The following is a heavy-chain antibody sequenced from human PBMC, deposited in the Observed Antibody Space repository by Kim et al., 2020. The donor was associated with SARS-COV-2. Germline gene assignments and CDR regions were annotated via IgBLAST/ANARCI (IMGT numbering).Heavy chain of an antibody. J-gene: IGHJ4*01. CDR2: IHDAGST. Sequence: GGSLRLSCAVSGSSVRSSYMTWVRQAPGKGLEWVSAIHDAGSTYYADSVKGRFTISRDIPKDTFYLQMNSLRAEDTAVYYCSSSTAGDYFDYWGHGRLVT. CDR1: GSSVRSSY. CDR3: SSSTAGDYFDY. D-gene: IGHD4-4*01. V-gene: IGHV3-53*01.